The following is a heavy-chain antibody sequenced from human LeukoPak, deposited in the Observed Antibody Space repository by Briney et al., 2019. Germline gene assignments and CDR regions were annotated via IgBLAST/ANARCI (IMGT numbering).Heavy chain of an antibody. CDR2: IYYSGST. CDR3: ARIHYEYYMGV. CDR1: GGSISSYY. D-gene: IGHD3-3*01. J-gene: IGHJ6*03. V-gene: IGHV4-59*01. Sequence: SETLSLTCTVSGGSISSYYWSWIRQPPGKGLEWIGYIYYSGSTYYHPSLKSRVTISVDTSKNQVSLRLTSVTAADTAVYYCARIHYEYYMGVWGKGTTVTVSS.